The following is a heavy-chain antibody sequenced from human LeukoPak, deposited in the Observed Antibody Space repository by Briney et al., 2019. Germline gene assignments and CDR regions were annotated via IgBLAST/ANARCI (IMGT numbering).Heavy chain of an antibody. D-gene: IGHD6-13*01. Sequence: SETLSLTCAVYGGSFSGYYWSWIRQPPGKGLEWIGEVNHSGSTNYTPSLKSRVTISLDTSKNQFSLKLSSVTAADTAVYYCARDGAAARGYFDLWGRGTLVTVSS. CDR2: VNHSGST. CDR1: GGSFSGYY. CDR3: ARDGAAARGYFDL. J-gene: IGHJ2*01. V-gene: IGHV4-34*01.